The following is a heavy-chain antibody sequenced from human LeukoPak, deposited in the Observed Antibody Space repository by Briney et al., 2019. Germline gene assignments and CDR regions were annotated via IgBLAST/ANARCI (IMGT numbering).Heavy chain of an antibody. CDR1: GFTFSNYW. CDR3: AKGGDDILTGLADY. V-gene: IGHV3-7*03. D-gene: IGHD3-9*01. CDR2: IKEDGSEK. J-gene: IGHJ4*02. Sequence: GGSLRLSCAASGFTFSNYWMNWVRQAPGKGLEWVANIKEDGSEKYYVDSVKGRFTISRDNAKNSLYLQMNSLRAEDTALYYCAKGGDDILTGLADYWGQGTLATVSS.